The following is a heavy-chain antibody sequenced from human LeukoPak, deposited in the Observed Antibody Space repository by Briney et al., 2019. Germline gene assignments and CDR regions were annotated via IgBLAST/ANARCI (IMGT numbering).Heavy chain of an antibody. CDR2: IRYDGSNK. CDR3: AKLSDSDRIAVAGSDAFDI. D-gene: IGHD6-19*01. Sequence: PGGSLRLSCAASGFTFSSYGMHWVRQAPGKGLEWVAFIRYDGSNKYYADSVKGRFTIYRDNSKNTRYLQMSSLRAEDTAVYYCAKLSDSDRIAVAGSDAFDIWGQGTMVTVSS. V-gene: IGHV3-30*02. CDR1: GFTFSSYG. J-gene: IGHJ3*02.